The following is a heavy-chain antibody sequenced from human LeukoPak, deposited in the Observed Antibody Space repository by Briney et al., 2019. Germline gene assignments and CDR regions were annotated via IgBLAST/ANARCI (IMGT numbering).Heavy chain of an antibody. J-gene: IGHJ4*02. V-gene: IGHV1-69-2*01. CDR2: VDPEDGET. D-gene: IGHD2-21*01. Sequence: ASVKVSCKVSGYTCTDYYMHWVQQAPGKGLGWMGLVDPEDGETIYAEKFQGRVTITTDTSTDTAYMELSSLRSEGSAVYYCAVIEVGPIDYWGQGTLVTVSS. CDR3: AVIEVGPIDY. CDR1: GYTCTDYY.